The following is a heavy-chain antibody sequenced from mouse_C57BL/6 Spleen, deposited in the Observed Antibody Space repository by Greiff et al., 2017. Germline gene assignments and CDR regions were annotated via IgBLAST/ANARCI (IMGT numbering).Heavy chain of an antibody. V-gene: IGHV5-4*01. Sequence: EVKLVESGGGLVKPGGSLKLSCAASGFTFSSYAMSWVRQTPEKRLEWVATISDGGSYTYYPDNVKGRFTISRDNAKNNLYLQMSHLKSEDRAMYYCAREGYSTYDFDYWGQGTTLTVSS. CDR1: GFTFSSYA. D-gene: IGHD2-5*01. J-gene: IGHJ2*01. CDR2: ISDGGSYT. CDR3: AREGYSTYDFDY.